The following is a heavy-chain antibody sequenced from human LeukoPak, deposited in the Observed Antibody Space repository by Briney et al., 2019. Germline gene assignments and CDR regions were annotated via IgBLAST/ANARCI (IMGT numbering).Heavy chain of an antibody. CDR1: GYTFTSYG. J-gene: IGHJ5*02. Sequence: AASVKVSCKASGYTFTSYGISWVRQAPGQGLEWMGWISAYNGNTNYAQKLQGRVTMTTDTSTSTAYMEPRSLRSDDTAVYYCARDLSDSSGYYYENWFDPWGQGTLVTVSS. D-gene: IGHD3-22*01. V-gene: IGHV1-18*01. CDR3: ARDLSDSSGYYYENWFDP. CDR2: ISAYNGNT.